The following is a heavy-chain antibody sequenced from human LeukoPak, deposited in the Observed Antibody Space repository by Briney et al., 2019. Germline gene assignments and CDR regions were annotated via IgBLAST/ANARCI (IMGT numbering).Heavy chain of an antibody. D-gene: IGHD3-10*01. CDR1: GGSIRNGSYY. J-gene: IGHJ4*02. CDR3: ARTRRGGYFDY. Sequence: PSQTLSLTCTVSGGSIRNGSYYWSWIRQPAGKGLEWIGRIYTSGGTNYNPSLKSRVTISVDTSKDQFSLKLSSVTAADTAVYYCARTRRGGYFDYWGQGTLVTVSS. V-gene: IGHV4-61*02. CDR2: IYTSGGT.